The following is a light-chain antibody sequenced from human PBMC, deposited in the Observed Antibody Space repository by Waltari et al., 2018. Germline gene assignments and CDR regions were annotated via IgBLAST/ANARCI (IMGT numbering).Light chain of an antibody. CDR3: SSYAGSRKGV. J-gene: IGLJ2*01. CDR1: SSDVGNYKR. V-gene: IGLV2-23*02. CDR2: AVR. Sequence: QSALTQPASVSGSPGQSITISCTGTSSDVGNYKRFSWYQQHPGKAPKLMIYAVRKRPSGVSGRFSGSKSGDMAYLTISGLQPEDEAEYFCSSYAGSRKGVFGGGTKVTVL.